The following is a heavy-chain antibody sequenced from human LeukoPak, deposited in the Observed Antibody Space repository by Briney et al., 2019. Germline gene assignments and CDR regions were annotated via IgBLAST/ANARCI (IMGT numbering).Heavy chain of an antibody. D-gene: IGHD3-10*01. Sequence: GGSLRLSCAASGFTFSSYGMHWVRQAPGKGLEWVAVIPYDGSNKYYADSVKGRFTISRDNSKNTLYLQMNSLRAEDTAVYYCAKDLEYYYGSGSPDYWGQGTLVTVSS. J-gene: IGHJ4*02. V-gene: IGHV3-30*18. CDR3: AKDLEYYYGSGSPDY. CDR2: IPYDGSNK. CDR1: GFTFSSYG.